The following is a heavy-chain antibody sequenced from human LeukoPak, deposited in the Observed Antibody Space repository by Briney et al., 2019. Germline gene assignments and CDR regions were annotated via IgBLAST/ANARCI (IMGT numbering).Heavy chain of an antibody. CDR2: INHSGST. D-gene: IGHD3-10*01. CDR1: GGSFSGYY. Sequence: SETLSLTCAVFGGSFSGYYWSWIRQPPGKGLEWIGEINHSGSTNYNPSLKSRVTISVDTSKNQFSLKLSSVTAADTAVYYCARGGAPYGSGSFRPGGAFDIWGQGTMVTVSS. J-gene: IGHJ3*02. CDR3: ARGGAPYGSGSFRPGGAFDI. V-gene: IGHV4-34*01.